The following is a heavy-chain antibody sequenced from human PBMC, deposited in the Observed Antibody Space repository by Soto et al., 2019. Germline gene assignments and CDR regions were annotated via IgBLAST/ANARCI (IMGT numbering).Heavy chain of an antibody. Sequence: SETLSLTCSVSNGSISTYYWTWVRQPPGKGLEWIGYVYYSGSTNYNPSLKSRVAMSVDTSKNQFSLELKSVTAADTATYYCVRDYLLTGFDTWGQGTLVTVSS. D-gene: IGHD3-9*01. V-gene: IGHV4-59*01. CDR1: NGSISTYY. CDR3: VRDYLLTGFDT. J-gene: IGHJ5*02. CDR2: VYYSGST.